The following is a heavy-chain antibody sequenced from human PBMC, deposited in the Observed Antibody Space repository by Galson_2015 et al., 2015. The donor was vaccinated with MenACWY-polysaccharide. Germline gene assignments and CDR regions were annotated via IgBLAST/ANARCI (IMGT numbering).Heavy chain of an antibody. D-gene: IGHD2-21*02. CDR1: GFTFGTYW. CDR2: INTDGSST. Sequence: SLRLSCAASGFTFGTYWVHWVRQAPGEGLVWVSRINTDGSSTSYADSVKGRFTVSRDNAKNTVYLQMSSLRAEDTAVYYCARDPHCGAGCSIHDAFDVWGQGTKVTVSS. CDR3: ARDPHCGAGCSIHDAFDV. V-gene: IGHV3-74*01. J-gene: IGHJ3*01.